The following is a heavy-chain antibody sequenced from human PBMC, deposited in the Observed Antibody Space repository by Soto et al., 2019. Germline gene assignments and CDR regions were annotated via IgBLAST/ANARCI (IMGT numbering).Heavy chain of an antibody. J-gene: IGHJ2*01. Sequence: VQLLESGGGLVEPGGSLTLSCAASGFPSSTYALNWVRQAPGKGPEWVSTISESGHHTHYADSVKGRFTISRDKSKITRSLQMNSLRVDDTAIYYCTKRGGCGGGACYTGTYYYFDLWGRGTLVTVSS. CDR2: ISESGHHT. CDR1: GFPSSTYA. CDR3: TKRGGCGGGACYTGTYYYFDL. V-gene: IGHV3-23*01. D-gene: IGHD3-16*02.